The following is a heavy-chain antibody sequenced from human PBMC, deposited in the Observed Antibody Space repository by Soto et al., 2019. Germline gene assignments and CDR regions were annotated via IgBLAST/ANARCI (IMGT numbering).Heavy chain of an antibody. Sequence: QLQLQESGPGLVKPSETLSLTCTVSGGSISSSSYYWGWIRQPPGKGLEWIGSIYYSGSTYYNPSLKSRVTVSVDTSKNQFSLKLSSVTAADTAVYYCARGSRFHGDYRFDNWFDPWGQGTLVTVSS. J-gene: IGHJ5*02. D-gene: IGHD4-17*01. CDR2: IYYSGST. CDR1: GGSISSSSYY. V-gene: IGHV4-39*01. CDR3: ARGSRFHGDYRFDNWFDP.